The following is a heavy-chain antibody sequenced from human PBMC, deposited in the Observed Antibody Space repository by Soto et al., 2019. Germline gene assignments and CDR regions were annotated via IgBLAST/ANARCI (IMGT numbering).Heavy chain of an antibody. CDR2: MNPNSGNT. J-gene: IGHJ6*03. D-gene: IGHD5-12*01. V-gene: IGHV1-8*01. CDR3: ARVTEPEIAATVTYYYYYMDV. CDR1: GYTFTSYD. Sequence: ASVKVSCKASGYTFTSYDINWVRQATGQGLEWMGWMNPNSGNTGYAQKFQGRVTMTRNTSISTAYMELSSLRSEDTAVYYCARVTEPEIAATVTYYYYYMDVWGKGTTVTVSS.